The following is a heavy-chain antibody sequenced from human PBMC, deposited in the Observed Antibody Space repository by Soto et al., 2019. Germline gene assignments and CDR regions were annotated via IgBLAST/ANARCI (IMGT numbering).Heavy chain of an antibody. J-gene: IGHJ4*02. CDR1: GDTVSSHS. Sequence: SVKVSCKASGDTVSSHSFTWVRQAPGQGLEWMGRIIPSYGTSNYAQKFQGRVTITADESTSTAHLELSSLRSEDAAVYYCAIHSPGTYSYVYWGKGTLVTVSS. D-gene: IGHD3-16*02. V-gene: IGHV1-69*13. CDR2: IIPSYGTS. CDR3: AIHSPGTYSYVY.